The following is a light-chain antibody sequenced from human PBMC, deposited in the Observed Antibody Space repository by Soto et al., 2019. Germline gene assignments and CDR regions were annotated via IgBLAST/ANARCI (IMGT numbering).Light chain of an antibody. CDR3: CSYAGSSTFEV. V-gene: IGLV2-23*02. J-gene: IGLJ2*01. Sequence: QPVLTQPASVSGSPGQSITISCTGTSSDVGCYNLVSWYQQHPGKAPKLMIYEVSKRPSGVSNRFSGSKSGNTASLTISGLQAEDEADYYCCSYAGSSTFEVFGGGTKLTVL. CDR1: SSDVGCYNL. CDR2: EVS.